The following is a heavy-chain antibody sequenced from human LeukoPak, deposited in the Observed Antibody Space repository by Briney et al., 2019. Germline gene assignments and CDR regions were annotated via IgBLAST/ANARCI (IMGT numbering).Heavy chain of an antibody. CDR2: MNPNSGNT. Sequence: ASVKVSCKASGYTFTNYDINWVRQASGQGLEWMGWMNPNSGNTGYAQKFQGRVTMTRDTSISTAYMELSRLRSDDTAVYYCARDRRDIVVVPAALGDAFDIWGQGTMVTVSS. CDR1: GYTFTNYD. D-gene: IGHD2-2*01. J-gene: IGHJ3*02. V-gene: IGHV1-8*01. CDR3: ARDRRDIVVVPAALGDAFDI.